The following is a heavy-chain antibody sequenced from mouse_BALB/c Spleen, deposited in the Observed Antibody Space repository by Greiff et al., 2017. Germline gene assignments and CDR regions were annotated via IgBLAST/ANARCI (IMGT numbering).Heavy chain of an antibody. CDR3: AREGLYGNYNYYFDY. V-gene: IGHV5-9-4*01. Sequence: EVQRVESGGGLVKPGGSLKLSCAASGFTFSSYAMSWVRQSPEKRLEWVAEISSGGSYTYYPDTVTGRFTISRDNAKNTLYLEMSSLRSEDTAMYYCAREGLYGNYNYYFDYWGQGTTLTVSS. CDR1: GFTFSSYA. CDR2: ISSGGSYT. D-gene: IGHD2-10*02. J-gene: IGHJ2*01.